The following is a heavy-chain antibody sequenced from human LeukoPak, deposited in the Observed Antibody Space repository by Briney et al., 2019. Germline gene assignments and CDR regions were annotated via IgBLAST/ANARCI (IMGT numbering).Heavy chain of an antibody. D-gene: IGHD1-26*01. V-gene: IGHV4-31*03. CDR3: AREPVGATNPRYCDY. CDR1: GGSISSGDYY. CDR2: IYYSGSA. Sequence: PSETLSLTCTVSGGSISSGDYYWSWIRQHPGKGLEWIGYIYYSGSAYYNPSLKSRVTISVDTSKNQFSLKLSSVTAADTAVYYCAREPVGATNPRYCDYRGQGTLVTVSS. J-gene: IGHJ4*02.